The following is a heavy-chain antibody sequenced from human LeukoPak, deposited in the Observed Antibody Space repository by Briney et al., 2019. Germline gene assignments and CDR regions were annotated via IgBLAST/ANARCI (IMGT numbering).Heavy chain of an antibody. D-gene: IGHD3-22*01. CDR3: ARASTDGHYYDSSGYHYYYYYYYMDV. CDR2: INYSGGT. V-gene: IGHV4-39*07. CDR1: GASITNSAYH. Sequence: SETLSLTCTVSGASITNSAYHWGWIRQPPGKGLEWIGSINYSGGTHYNPSLQSRVTISADTSKNQFSLKLSSVTAADTAVYYCARASTDGHYYDSSGYHYYYYYYYMDVWGKGTTVTISS. J-gene: IGHJ6*03.